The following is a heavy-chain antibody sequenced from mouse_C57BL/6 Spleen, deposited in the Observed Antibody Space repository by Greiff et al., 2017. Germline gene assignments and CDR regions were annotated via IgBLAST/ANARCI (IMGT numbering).Heavy chain of an antibody. CDR3: ARGGYFYSSLAC. V-gene: IGHV1-18*01. CDR1: GYTFTDYN. Sequence: EVQLQQSGPELVKPGASVKIPCKASGYTFTDYNMDWVKQSHGKSLEWIGDINPNNGGTNYNQKFKGKATLTVDKSSSTSYMELRSLTSEDTAVYCGARGGYFYSSLACWGQGTLVTVSA. J-gene: IGHJ3*01. CDR2: INPNNGGT. D-gene: IGHD2-5*01.